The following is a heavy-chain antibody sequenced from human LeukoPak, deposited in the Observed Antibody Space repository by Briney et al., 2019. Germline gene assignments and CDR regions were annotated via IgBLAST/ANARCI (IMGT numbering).Heavy chain of an antibody. V-gene: IGHV3-7*04. CDR2: IKEDGSEK. Sequence: GGTLRLSCAASRITFSTYWMTWVRQAPGKGLEWVANIKEDGSEKNYVDSVKGRFTISRDNANKSLFLEMNSVRAEDTAVYYCAREPSYYTSGGHSWFDPWGQGTLVTVSS. CDR1: RITFSTYW. J-gene: IGHJ5*02. CDR3: AREPSYYTSGGHSWFDP. D-gene: IGHD3-10*01.